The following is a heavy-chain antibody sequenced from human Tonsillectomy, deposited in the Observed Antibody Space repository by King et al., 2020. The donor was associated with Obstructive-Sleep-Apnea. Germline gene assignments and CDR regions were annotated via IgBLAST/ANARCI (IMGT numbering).Heavy chain of an antibody. J-gene: IGHJ4*02. V-gene: IGHV3-23*04. Sequence: VQLVESGGGLVQPGGSRRLSCAASGLTFKNYAMNWVRQAPGKGLEWVSSISGSGGSTYYADSVKGRFTISRDNAKNTLYLQMNSLRAEDTALYYCAKIRYSGYGELDYWGQGTLVTVSS. D-gene: IGHD5-12*01. CDR3: AKIRYSGYGELDY. CDR2: ISGSGGST. CDR1: GLTFKNYA.